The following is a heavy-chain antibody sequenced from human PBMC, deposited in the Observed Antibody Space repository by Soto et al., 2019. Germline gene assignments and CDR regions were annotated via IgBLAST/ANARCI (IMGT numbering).Heavy chain of an antibody. J-gene: IGHJ3*02. CDR2: INPSGGST. CDR3: ARDPWGGAVDAFDI. CDR1: GYTFTSYY. V-gene: IGHV1-46*01. D-gene: IGHD3-10*01. Sequence: ASVKVSCKASGYTFTSYYMHWVRQAPGQGLEWMGIINPSGGSTSYAQKFQGRVTITRGTSTSTAYMELSSLRSEDTAVYYCARDPWGGAVDAFDIWGQGTMVTVS.